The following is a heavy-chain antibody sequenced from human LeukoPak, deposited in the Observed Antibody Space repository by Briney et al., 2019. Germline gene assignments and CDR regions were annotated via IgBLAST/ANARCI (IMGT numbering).Heavy chain of an antibody. Sequence: GGPLRLSCAASGFTFSSYWMSWVRQAPGKGLEWVANIKQDGSEKYYVDSVKGRFTISRDNAKNSLYLQMNSLRAEDTAVYYCASWWELLLYFDYWGQGTLVTVSS. CDR2: IKQDGSEK. J-gene: IGHJ4*02. CDR3: ASWWELLLYFDY. D-gene: IGHD1-26*01. CDR1: GFTFSSYW. V-gene: IGHV3-7*02.